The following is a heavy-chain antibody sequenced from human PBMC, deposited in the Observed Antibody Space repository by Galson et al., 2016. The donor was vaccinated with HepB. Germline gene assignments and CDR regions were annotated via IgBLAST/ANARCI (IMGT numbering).Heavy chain of an antibody. CDR3: ARPPMVWDDGFDI. CDR2: IFPGDSDT. D-gene: IGHD2-8*01. CDR1: GYSFSSYW. V-gene: IGHV5-51*01. J-gene: IGHJ3*02. Sequence: QSGAEVKKPGESLTISCKGSGYSFSSYWIGWVRQMPGKGLEWMGIIFPGDSDTRYNPSFQGQVTMSADKSISTAYLQWSSLKASDTAMYYCARPPMVWDDGFDIWGQGTMVIVSS.